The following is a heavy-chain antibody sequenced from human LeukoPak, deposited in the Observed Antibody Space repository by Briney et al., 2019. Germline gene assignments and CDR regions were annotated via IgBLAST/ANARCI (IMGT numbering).Heavy chain of an antibody. Sequence: SGTLSLTCAVSGGSISSSNWWSWVRQPPGKGLEWIGEIYHSGSTNYNPSLKSRVTISVDTSKNQFSLKLSSVTAADTAVYYCARLKRGGTSIRGVDYWGQGTLVTVSS. CDR3: ARLKRGGTSIRGVDY. V-gene: IGHV4-4*02. D-gene: IGHD1-1*01. J-gene: IGHJ4*02. CDR2: IYHSGST. CDR1: GGSISSSNW.